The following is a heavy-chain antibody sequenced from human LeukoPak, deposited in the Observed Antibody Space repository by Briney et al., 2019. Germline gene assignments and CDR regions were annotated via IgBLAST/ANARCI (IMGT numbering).Heavy chain of an antibody. D-gene: IGHD4-23*01. J-gene: IGHJ4*02. CDR1: GGSFSGYY. CDR3: ARYGGNWSRDY. CDR2: INHSGGT. Sequence: PSETLSLTCAVYGGSFSGYYWSWIRQPPGKGLEWIGEINHSGGTNYNPSLKSRVTISVDTSKNRFSLKLSSVTAADTAVYYCARYGGNWSRDYWGQGTLVTVSS. V-gene: IGHV4-34*01.